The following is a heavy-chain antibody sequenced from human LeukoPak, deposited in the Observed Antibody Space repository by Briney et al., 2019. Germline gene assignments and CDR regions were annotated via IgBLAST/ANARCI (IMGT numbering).Heavy chain of an antibody. V-gene: IGHV1-69*05. Sequence: SVKVSCKASGGTFSSYAISWVRQAPGQGLEWMGGIIPIFGTANYAQKFQGRVTITTDESTSTAYMELSSLRSEDTAVYYCARSDPTSGYPIYFDYWGQGTLVTVST. CDR1: GGTFSSYA. J-gene: IGHJ4*02. CDR2: IIPIFGTA. CDR3: ARSDPTSGYPIYFDY. D-gene: IGHD3-3*01.